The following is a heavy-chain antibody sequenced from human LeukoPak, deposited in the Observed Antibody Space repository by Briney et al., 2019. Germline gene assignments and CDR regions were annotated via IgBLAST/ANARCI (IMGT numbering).Heavy chain of an antibody. CDR1: GYTFTGYY. Sequence: ASVKVSCKASGYTFTGYYLHWVRQAPGQGLEWMGWINPNSGATSYAQKFQGRVTMTRDTSINTGYMELSSLRSDDTAVYYCARDDDHSDQNAFDVWGQGTLVTVSS. J-gene: IGHJ3*01. V-gene: IGHV1-2*02. CDR2: INPNSGAT. D-gene: IGHD4-17*01. CDR3: ARDDDHSDQNAFDV.